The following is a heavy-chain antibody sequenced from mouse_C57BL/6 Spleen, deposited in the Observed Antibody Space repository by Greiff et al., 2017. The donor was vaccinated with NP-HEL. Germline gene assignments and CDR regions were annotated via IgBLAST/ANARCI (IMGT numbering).Heavy chain of an antibody. D-gene: IGHD3-1*01. CDR1: GYTFTSYW. J-gene: IGHJ4*01. CDR3: ARDREMDY. CDR2: IDPSDSYT. Sequence: VQLQQPGAELVKPGASVKLSCKASGYTFTSYWMQWVKQRPGQGLEWIGEIDPSDSYTNYNQKFKGKATLTVDTSSSTAYMQLSSLQSEDSAVYYCARDREMDYWGQGTSVTVSS. V-gene: IGHV1-50*01.